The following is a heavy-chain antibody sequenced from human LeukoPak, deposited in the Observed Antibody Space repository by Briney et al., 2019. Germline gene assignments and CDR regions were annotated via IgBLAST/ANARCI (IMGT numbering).Heavy chain of an antibody. CDR2: INPNSGGT. D-gene: IGHD6-6*01. CDR1: GGTFSSYA. CDR3: ARVGRAARWFDP. Sequence: GSSVKVSCKASGGTFSSYAISWVRQAPGQGLEWMGWINPNSGGTNYAQKFQGRVTMTRDTSISTAYMELSRLRSDDTAVYYCARVGRAARWFDPWGQGTLVTVSS. V-gene: IGHV1-2*02. J-gene: IGHJ5*02.